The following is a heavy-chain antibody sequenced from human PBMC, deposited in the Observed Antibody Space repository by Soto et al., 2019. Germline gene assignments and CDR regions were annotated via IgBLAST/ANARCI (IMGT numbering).Heavy chain of an antibody. D-gene: IGHD3-16*01. J-gene: IGHJ4*02. Sequence: QVQLQESGPGLVKPSQTLSLTCTVSGASISSGGYYWSWILQDLGKGLEWIGYLYYGGVTWHNSFLKSLITISVDTSNNPVSLKLSTVTAADAAVYYCAGGGRFYDSGVWGGYSDHWSQGTLVTLTS. CDR1: GASISSGGYY. CDR3: AGGGRFYDSGVWGGYSDH. CDR2: LYYGGVT. V-gene: IGHV4-31*01.